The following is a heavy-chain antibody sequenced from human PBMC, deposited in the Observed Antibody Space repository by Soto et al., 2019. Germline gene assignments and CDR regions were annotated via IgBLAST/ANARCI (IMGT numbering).Heavy chain of an antibody. D-gene: IGHD2-15*01. CDR3: ARSVLLYYFDY. J-gene: IGHJ4*02. Sequence: QVQLVQSGAEVKKPGASVKVSCKASGYTFTSYAMHWVRQAPGQRLEWMGWINAGNGNTKYSQKFQGRVTITRDTSASTAYMELSSLRSEETAVYYCARSVLLYYFDYWGQGTLVTVSS. CDR1: GYTFTSYA. V-gene: IGHV1-3*01. CDR2: INAGNGNT.